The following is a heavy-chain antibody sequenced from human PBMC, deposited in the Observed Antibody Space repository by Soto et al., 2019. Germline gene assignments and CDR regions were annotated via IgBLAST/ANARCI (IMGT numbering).Heavy chain of an antibody. CDR1: GFTVSSNY. J-gene: IGHJ5*02. D-gene: IGHD6-13*01. CDR3: ARAGAEIAAAGTS. V-gene: IGHV3-53*01. CDR2: IYSGGST. Sequence: EVQLVESGGGLIQPGGSLRLSCAASGFTVSSNYMSWVRQGPGKGLEWVSVIYSGGSTYYADSVKGRFTISRDNSKNTLYLQMNSLRAEDTAVYYCARAGAEIAAAGTSWGQGTLVTVSS.